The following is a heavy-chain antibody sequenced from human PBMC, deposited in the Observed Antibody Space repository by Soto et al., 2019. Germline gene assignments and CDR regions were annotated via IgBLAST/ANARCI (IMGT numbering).Heavy chain of an antibody. D-gene: IGHD5-12*01. CDR1: GGTFSSYA. CDR2: IIPIFGTA. CDR3: ARGGRVEMATTDYYFDY. V-gene: IGHV1-69*13. Sequence: SVKVSCKASGGTFSSYAISWVRQAPGQGLEWMGGIIPIFGTANYAQKFQGRVTITADESTSTAYMELSSLRSEDTAVYYCARGGRVEMATTDYYFDYWGQGTLVTVSS. J-gene: IGHJ4*02.